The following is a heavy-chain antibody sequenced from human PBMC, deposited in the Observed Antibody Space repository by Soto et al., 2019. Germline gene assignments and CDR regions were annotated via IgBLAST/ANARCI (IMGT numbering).Heavy chain of an antibody. CDR3: ARVGCSGGSCRTMFDY. V-gene: IGHV3-13*01. D-gene: IGHD2-15*01. CDR1: GFTFSSYD. J-gene: IGHJ4*02. Sequence: GGSLRLSCAASGFTFSSYDMHWVRQATGKGLEWVSAIGTAGDTYYPGSVKGRFTISRENAKNSLYLQMNSLRAEDTAVYYCARVGCSGGSCRTMFDYWGQGILVTVSS. CDR2: IGTAGDT.